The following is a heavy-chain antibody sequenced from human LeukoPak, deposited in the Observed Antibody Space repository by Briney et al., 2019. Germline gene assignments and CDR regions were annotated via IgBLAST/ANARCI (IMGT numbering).Heavy chain of an antibody. D-gene: IGHD5-18*01. Sequence: GGSLRLSCAASGFTFSSYSMSWVRQAPGKGLEWVSVIYSGGSTYYADSVKGRFTISRDNSKNTLYLQMNSLRAEDTAVYYCARDVHTAMGDWGQGTLVTVSS. CDR2: IYSGGST. V-gene: IGHV3-53*01. CDR1: GFTFSSYS. J-gene: IGHJ4*02. CDR3: ARDVHTAMGD.